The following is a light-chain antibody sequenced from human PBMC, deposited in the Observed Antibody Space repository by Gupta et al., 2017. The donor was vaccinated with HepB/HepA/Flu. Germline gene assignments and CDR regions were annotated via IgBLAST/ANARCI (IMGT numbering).Light chain of an antibody. J-gene: IGLJ2*01. Sequence: YKLSQPLSVSVSPAQTASIPCSGDNLEDKYVCWYQQKPGQTPVVVIYQDSKRPSGIPERFSGSNSGNTATLTITGTHATDEADYYCQAWDSSVVVVFGGGTKLTVL. CDR2: QDS. CDR3: QAWDSSVVVV. V-gene: IGLV3-1*01. CDR1: NLEDKY.